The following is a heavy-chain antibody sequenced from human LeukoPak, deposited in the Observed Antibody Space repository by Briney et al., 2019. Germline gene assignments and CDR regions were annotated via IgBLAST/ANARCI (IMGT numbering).Heavy chain of an antibody. D-gene: IGHD3-16*01. CDR1: GGSISSYY. CDR2: IYYSGST. V-gene: IGHV4-59*01. J-gene: IGHJ6*02. Sequence: SETLSLTCTVSGGSISSYYWSWIRQPPGKGLEWIGYIYYSGSTNYNPSLKSRVTISVDTSKNQFSLKLSSVTAADTAVYYCARDGAYYYCGMDVWGQGTTVTVSS. CDR3: ARDGAYYYCGMDV.